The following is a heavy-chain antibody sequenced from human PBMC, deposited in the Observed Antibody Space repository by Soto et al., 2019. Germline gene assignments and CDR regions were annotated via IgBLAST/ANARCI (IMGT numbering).Heavy chain of an antibody. CDR2: IYHSGST. D-gene: IGHD6-19*01. V-gene: IGHV4-30-2*01. J-gene: IGHJ4*02. Sequence: SETLFLTCAVSGGSLSSGGYSWSWIRQPPGKGLEWIGYIYHSGSTYYNPSLKSRVTISVDRSKNQFSLKLSSVTAADTAVYYCARGTPVADDYWGQGTLVTVSS. CDR3: ARGTPVADDY. CDR1: GGSLSSGGYS.